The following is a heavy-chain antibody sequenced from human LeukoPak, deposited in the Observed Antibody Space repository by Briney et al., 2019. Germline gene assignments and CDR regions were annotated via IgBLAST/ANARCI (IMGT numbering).Heavy chain of an antibody. CDR2: IYYSGST. D-gene: IGHD6-19*01. J-gene: IGHJ4*02. V-gene: IGHV4-59*01. CDR3: ASYSSGSLDY. CDR1: GGSNSSYY. Sequence: SETLSLTCTVSGGSNSSYYWSWIRQPPGKGLEWIGYIYYSGSTNYNPSLKSRVTISVDTSKNQFSLKLSSVTAADTAVYYCASYSSGSLDYWGQGTLVTVSS.